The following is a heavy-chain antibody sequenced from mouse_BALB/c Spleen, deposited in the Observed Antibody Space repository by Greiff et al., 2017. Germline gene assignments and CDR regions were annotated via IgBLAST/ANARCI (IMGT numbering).Heavy chain of an antibody. J-gene: IGHJ4*01. CDR3: ARLYAYAMDY. CDR2: ISNGGGST. Sequence: EVQVVESGGGLVQPGGSLKLSCAASGFTFSSYTMSWVRQTPEKRLEWVAYISNGGGSTYYPDTVKGRFTISRDNAKNTLYLQMSSLKSEDTAMYYCARLYAYAMDYWGQGTSVTVSS. CDR1: GFTFSSYT. V-gene: IGHV5-12-2*01. D-gene: IGHD1-1*01.